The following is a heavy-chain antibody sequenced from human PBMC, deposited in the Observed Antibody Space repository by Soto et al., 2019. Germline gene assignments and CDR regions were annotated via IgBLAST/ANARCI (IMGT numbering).Heavy chain of an antibody. CDR2: ISPDGGEE. V-gene: IGHV3-7*04. CDR3: TRDLNHDTGP. CDR1: RFTFSGYW. J-gene: IGHJ5*02. Sequence: EVQLVESGGGLVQPGGSLRLSCAASRFTFSGYWMTWVRQAPGKGLEGVANISPDGGEEYYVDSVKGRFTISRDNAKNAVYLQMNSLRGEDTALYYCTRDLNHDTGPWGQGTQVTVSS. D-gene: IGHD2-8*02.